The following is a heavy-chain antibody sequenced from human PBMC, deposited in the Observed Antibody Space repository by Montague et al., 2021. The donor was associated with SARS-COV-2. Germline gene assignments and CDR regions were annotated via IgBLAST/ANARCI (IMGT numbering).Heavy chain of an antibody. Sequence: ETLSLTCTVSGGSISSYYWSWIRQPAGKGLELIGRTHTSGSTNYNPSLRSRVTMSIDTSKNQFSLRLSSVTAADTAVYYCARDRGSAADKAFDNWGQGTLVTVSS. J-gene: IGHJ4*02. D-gene: IGHD6-13*01. CDR3: ARDRGSAADKAFDN. V-gene: IGHV4-4*07. CDR2: THTSGST. CDR1: GGSISSYY.